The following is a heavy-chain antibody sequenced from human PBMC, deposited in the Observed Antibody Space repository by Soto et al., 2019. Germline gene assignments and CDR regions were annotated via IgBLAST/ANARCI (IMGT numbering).Heavy chain of an antibody. CDR3: ARGQGRWGGSTFHY. V-gene: IGHV1-18*01. CDR2: ISAYNGNT. D-gene: IGHD3-3*01. CDR1: GYTFTSYG. J-gene: IGHJ4*02. Sequence: QVQLVQSGAEVKKPGASVKVSCKASGYTFTSYGSSWVRETTGQGLEWMGWISAYNGNTNYAQKLQGRVTLTTDTSTSTAYMEMRSLRSDDTAVYYCARGQGRWGGSTFHYWGQGTLVTVSS.